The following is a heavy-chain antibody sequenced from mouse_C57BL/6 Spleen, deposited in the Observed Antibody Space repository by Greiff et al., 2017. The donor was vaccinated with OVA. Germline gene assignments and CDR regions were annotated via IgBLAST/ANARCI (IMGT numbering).Heavy chain of an antibody. CDR2: INPNNGGT. D-gene: IGHD1-1*01. J-gene: IGHJ2*01. V-gene: IGHV1-22*01. CDR1: GYTFTDYN. Sequence: EVQLQQSGPELVKPGASVKMSCKASGYTFTDYNMHWVKQSHGKSLEWIGYINPNNGGTSYNQKFKGKATLTVNKSSSTAYMELRSLTSEDSAVYYCARPLWDTTVVAPFDYWGQGTTLTVSS. CDR3: ARPLWDTTVVAPFDY.